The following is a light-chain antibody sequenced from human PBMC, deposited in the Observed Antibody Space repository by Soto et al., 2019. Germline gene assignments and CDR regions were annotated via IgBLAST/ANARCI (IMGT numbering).Light chain of an antibody. CDR1: QSVDKD. CDR2: SVS. Sequence: EIVMTQSPATLSVSPGEGATLSCRPSQSVDKDLAWYQQKPGQAPRLLIYSVSTRATGIPARFSGSGSGTEFTLTISSLQSEDFAVYYCQQYNDWPTTFGQGTKVDIK. CDR3: QQYNDWPTT. J-gene: IGKJ1*01. V-gene: IGKV3-15*01.